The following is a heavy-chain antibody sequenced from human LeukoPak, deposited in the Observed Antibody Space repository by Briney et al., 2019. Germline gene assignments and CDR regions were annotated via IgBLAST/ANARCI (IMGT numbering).Heavy chain of an antibody. Sequence: ASVKVSCKASGYTFSNYYIHWVRQAPGQGLEWMGIIGGSTNYAQKFQGRVTMTRDTSTSTVYMELSSLRSEDTAVYYCARKYYDSSGPEGAFDIWGQGTMVTVSS. J-gene: IGHJ3*02. D-gene: IGHD3-22*01. CDR3: ARKYYDSSGPEGAFDI. CDR2: IGGST. V-gene: IGHV1-46*01. CDR1: GYTFSNYY.